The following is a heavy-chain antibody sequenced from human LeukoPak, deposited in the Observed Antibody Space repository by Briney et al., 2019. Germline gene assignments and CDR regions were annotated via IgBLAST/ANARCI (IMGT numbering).Heavy chain of an antibody. Sequence: SVKVSCKASGGTFSSYAISWVRQAPGQGLEWMGGIILIFGTANYAQKFQGRVTITADESTSTAYMELSSLRSEDTAVYYCARGRGYCSGGSCYSRWFDPWGQGTLVTVSS. CDR2: IILIFGTA. D-gene: IGHD2-15*01. V-gene: IGHV1-69*01. CDR1: GGTFSSYA. J-gene: IGHJ5*02. CDR3: ARGRGYCSGGSCYSRWFDP.